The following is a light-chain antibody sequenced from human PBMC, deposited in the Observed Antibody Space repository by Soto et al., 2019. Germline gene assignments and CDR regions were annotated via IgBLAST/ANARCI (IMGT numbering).Light chain of an antibody. CDR3: QQRSISPLT. V-gene: IGKV3-11*01. Sequence: EIVLTQSPATLSLSPGERATLSCRASQSVSSYLAWYQQKPGQAPRLLIYDASNRATGIPARFSGSGSGTDFTLTISSLEPEDFAVYYCQQRSISPLTFGRGTKLEIK. J-gene: IGKJ4*02. CDR2: DAS. CDR1: QSVSSY.